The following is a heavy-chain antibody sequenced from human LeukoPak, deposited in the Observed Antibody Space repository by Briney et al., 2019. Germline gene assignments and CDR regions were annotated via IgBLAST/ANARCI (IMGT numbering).Heavy chain of an antibody. CDR1: GYSISSGYH. Sequence: SETLSLTCAVSGYSISSGYHWAWIRRSPGKGLEWIGSIYHSGSAHYNPSLKSRVTISVETSKNQFSLKMYSVTAADTAVYYCARDPRWLTPDCTSTSCYENYFDPWGQGTLVTVSS. J-gene: IGHJ5*02. D-gene: IGHD2-2*01. CDR2: IYHSGSA. CDR3: ARDPRWLTPDCTSTSCYENYFDP. V-gene: IGHV4-38-2*02.